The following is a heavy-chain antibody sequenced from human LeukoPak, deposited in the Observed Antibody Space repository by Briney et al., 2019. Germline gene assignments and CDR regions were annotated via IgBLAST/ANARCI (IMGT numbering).Heavy chain of an antibody. Sequence: SETLSLTCSVSGDSISSNSYYWGWIRQPPGKGLEWIGHVYHSGSTNYNPSLKSRVTISVDTSKNQFSLKLSSVTAADTAVYYCARAGNYYYSSGYYSHFDYWGQGTLVTVSS. V-gene: IGHV4-61*05. CDR2: VYHSGST. CDR3: ARAGNYYYSSGYYSHFDY. D-gene: IGHD3-22*01. J-gene: IGHJ4*02. CDR1: GDSISSNSYY.